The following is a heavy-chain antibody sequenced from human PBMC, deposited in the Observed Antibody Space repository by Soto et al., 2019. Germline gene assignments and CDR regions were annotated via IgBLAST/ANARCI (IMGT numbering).Heavy chain of an antibody. V-gene: IGHV4-39*01. D-gene: IGHD2-21*02. CDR1: GGSISSSSYY. CDR2: INYSGRT. Sequence: QLQLQESGPGLVMPSETLSLTCTVSGGSISSSSYYWGWIRQPPGKGLEWIGSINYSGRTYYNPSLKSRVTMSVDTSQNQFSLKLSSVTAADTAVYYCARRDCGGDCYSSYYWGQGTLVTVAS. J-gene: IGHJ4*02. CDR3: ARRDCGGDCYSSYY.